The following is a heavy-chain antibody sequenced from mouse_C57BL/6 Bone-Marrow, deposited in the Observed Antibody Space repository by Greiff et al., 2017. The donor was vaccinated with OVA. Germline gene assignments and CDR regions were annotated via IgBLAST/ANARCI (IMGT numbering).Heavy chain of an antibody. J-gene: IGHJ4*01. D-gene: IGHD2-1*01. V-gene: IGHV1-54*01. CDR1: GYAFTNYL. CDR3: ARGVMVTTRSYAMDY. CDR2: INPGSGGT. Sequence: QVQLQQSGAELVRPGTSVKVSCKASGYAFTNYLIEWVKQRPGQGLAWIGVINPGSGGTNYNEKFKGKATLTADKSSSTAYMQLSSLTSEDSAVYFCARGVMVTTRSYAMDYWGQGTSVTVSS.